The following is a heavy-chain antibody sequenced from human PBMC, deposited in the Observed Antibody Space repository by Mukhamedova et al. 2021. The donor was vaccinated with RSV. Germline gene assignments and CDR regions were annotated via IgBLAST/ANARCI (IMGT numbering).Heavy chain of an antibody. D-gene: IGHD3-16*01. Sequence: GQKLQGRVTMTTDTSTSTAYMELRSLRSDDTAVYYCARGAGGLYQFVPWGQGTLVTVSS. J-gene: IGHJ5*02. V-gene: IGHV1-18*01. CDR3: ARGAGGLYQFVP.